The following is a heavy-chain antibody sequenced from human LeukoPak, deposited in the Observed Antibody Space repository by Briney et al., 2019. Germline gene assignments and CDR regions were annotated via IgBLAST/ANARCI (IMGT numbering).Heavy chain of an antibody. D-gene: IGHD1-1*01. CDR3: ARDLKGLERAAFDI. Sequence: SETLSLTCTVSGCSISSYYWSWIRQPPAKGLEWIGYIYYSGSTNYNPSLKSRVTISVDTSKNQFSLKLSSVTAADTAVYYCARDLKGLERAAFDIWGQGTMVTVSS. CDR1: GCSISSYY. CDR2: IYYSGST. J-gene: IGHJ3*02. V-gene: IGHV4-59*01.